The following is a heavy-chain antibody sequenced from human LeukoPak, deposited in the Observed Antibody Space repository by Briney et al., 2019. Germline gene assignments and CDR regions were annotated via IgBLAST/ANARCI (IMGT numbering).Heavy chain of an antibody. CDR2: IYPGDSDT. J-gene: IGHJ6*03. CDR3: ARQNYGDYYYYYYLAV. CDR1: GYSLTSYW. Sequence: GESLKISCKGSGYSLTSYWIGWVRQMPGKGLEWMGIIYPGDSDTRYSPSFQGQVTISADKSISTAYLQWSSLKASDTAMYYCARQNYGDYYYYYYLAVWGKGTPVTVSS. V-gene: IGHV5-51*01. D-gene: IGHD4-17*01.